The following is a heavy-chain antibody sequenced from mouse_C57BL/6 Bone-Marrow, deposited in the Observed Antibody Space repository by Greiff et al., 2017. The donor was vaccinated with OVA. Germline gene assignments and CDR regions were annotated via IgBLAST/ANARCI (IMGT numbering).Heavy chain of an antibody. Sequence: EVKLVESGGGLVQPGGSLKLSCAASGFTFSDYGMAWVRQAPRTGPEWVAFISNLAYSIYYADTVTGRFTISRENAKNTLYLEMSSLRSEDTAMYYCARRGDYYGSSYDYYAMDYWGQGTSVTVSS. CDR1: GFTFSDYG. CDR2: ISNLAYSI. D-gene: IGHD1-1*01. V-gene: IGHV5-15*04. J-gene: IGHJ4*01. CDR3: ARRGDYYGSSYDYYAMDY.